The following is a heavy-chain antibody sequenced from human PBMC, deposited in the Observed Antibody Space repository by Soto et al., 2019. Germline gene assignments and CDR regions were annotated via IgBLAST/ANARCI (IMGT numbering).Heavy chain of an antibody. J-gene: IGHJ4*02. D-gene: IGHD3-10*01. CDR3: ARAAFGELQGGHLDY. CDR1: GGIFSSYS. CDR2: IIPVGNIA. Sequence: QVQLVQSGAEVKKPGSSVKVSCKASGGIFSSYSFSWVRQAPGQGLEWMGRIIPVGNIANYAQKFQGRVTITADKSTNTAYMELSSLRSEDTAVYYCARAAFGELQGGHLDYWRQGTLVTVSS. V-gene: IGHV1-69*02.